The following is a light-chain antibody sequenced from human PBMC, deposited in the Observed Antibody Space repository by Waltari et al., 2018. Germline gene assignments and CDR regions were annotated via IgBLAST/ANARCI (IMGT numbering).Light chain of an antibody. V-gene: IGLV3-21*02. Sequence: SYVLTQPPSVSVAPGQTARITCGGNSVGSKSVHWYQRKPGQAPVVVVYDDTERPSGIPDRFSGSKSENTATLTINSVEAGDEADYFCQVWADSSDFVFGSGTKVTVL. CDR3: QVWADSSDFV. CDR1: SVGSKS. CDR2: DDT. J-gene: IGLJ1*01.